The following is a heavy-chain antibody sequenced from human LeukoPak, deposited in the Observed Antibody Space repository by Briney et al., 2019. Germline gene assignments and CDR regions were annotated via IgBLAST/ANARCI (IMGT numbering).Heavy chain of an antibody. Sequence: SQTLSLTCAISGDSVSSNTAAWNWIIQSPSRGLEWLGRTYYRSKWYNDYALSVKSRITISADTSQNQLSLQLNSVTPEDTAVYYCARDLRFQWRQIDYWGQGTLVTVSS. D-gene: IGHD6-19*01. CDR3: ARDLRFQWRQIDY. J-gene: IGHJ4*02. CDR1: GDSVSSNTAA. V-gene: IGHV6-1*01. CDR2: TYYRSKWYN.